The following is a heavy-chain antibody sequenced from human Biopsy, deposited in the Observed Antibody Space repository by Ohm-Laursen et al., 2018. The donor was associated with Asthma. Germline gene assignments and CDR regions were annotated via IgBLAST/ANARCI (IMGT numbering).Heavy chain of an antibody. Sequence: SDTLSLTWVVSGISISGYFWGWIRQSPGKGLEWIGHMSYTGSTNYNPSLESRVTISIDASKNQFSLKLTSVTAADTAVYYCARGVDRVTGLLDHFDSWGQGTLVTVSS. V-gene: IGHV4-59*07. J-gene: IGHJ4*02. CDR3: ARGVDRVTGLLDHFDS. CDR1: GISISGYF. CDR2: MSYTGST. D-gene: IGHD2-21*02.